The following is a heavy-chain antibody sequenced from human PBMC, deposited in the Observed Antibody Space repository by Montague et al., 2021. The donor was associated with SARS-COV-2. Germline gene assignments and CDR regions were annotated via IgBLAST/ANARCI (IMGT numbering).Heavy chain of an antibody. D-gene: IGHD1-26*01. J-gene: IGHJ4*02. CDR3: ARSSGGSYPGLFDS. CDR2: VYTSGST. V-gene: IGHV4-61*02. Sequence: TLSLTCTVSGGSVATGEYFWNWLRQPAGKGLEWIGRVYTSGSTTYIPSLNSRLTISLDTSKNRISLNLSSVTATDTAVYYCARSSGGSYPGLFDSWGQGTLVTVSS. CDR1: GGSVATGEYF.